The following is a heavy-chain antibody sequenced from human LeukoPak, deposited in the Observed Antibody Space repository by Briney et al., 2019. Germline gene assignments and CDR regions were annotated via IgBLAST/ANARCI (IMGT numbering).Heavy chain of an antibody. Sequence: ASVKVSCKVSGYTLTELSMHWVRQAPGQGLEWMGIINPSGGSTSYAQKFQGRVTMTRDMSTSTVYMELSSLRSEDTAVYYCARGSALRNAFDIWGQGTMVTVSS. J-gene: IGHJ3*02. D-gene: IGHD2-21*01. CDR2: INPSGGST. V-gene: IGHV1-46*01. CDR1: GYTLTELS. CDR3: ARGSALRNAFDI.